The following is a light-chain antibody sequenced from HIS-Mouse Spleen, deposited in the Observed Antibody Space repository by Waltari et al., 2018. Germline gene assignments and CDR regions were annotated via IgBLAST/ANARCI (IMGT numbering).Light chain of an antibody. J-gene: IGLJ2*01. CDR2: SNN. Sequence: QSVLTQPPSASGTPGQRVTISCSGCSSNIGSNPVNWYQQLPGTAPKLLIYSNNQRPSGVPDRFSGSKSGTSASLAISGLQSEDEADYYCAAWDDSLNGLFGGGTKLTVL. CDR3: AAWDDSLNGL. CDR1: SSNIGSNP. V-gene: IGLV1-44*01.